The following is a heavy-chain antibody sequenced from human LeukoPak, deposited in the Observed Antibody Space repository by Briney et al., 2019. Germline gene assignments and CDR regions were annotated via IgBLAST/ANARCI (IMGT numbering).Heavy chain of an antibody. CDR1: GFTFWSYE. V-gene: IGHV3-48*03. CDR2: ISNGVSTR. D-gene: IGHD2-15*01. J-gene: IGHJ4*02. Sequence: LPGGSLRLSCAASGFTFWSYEMNWVRQAPGKGLEWVAYISNGVSTRYHADSVRGRFTISRDNAKKSLYLQMNSLRAEDTAVYYCARSYCSGGSCYVLDYWGQGTLVTVSS. CDR3: ARSYCSGGSCYVLDY.